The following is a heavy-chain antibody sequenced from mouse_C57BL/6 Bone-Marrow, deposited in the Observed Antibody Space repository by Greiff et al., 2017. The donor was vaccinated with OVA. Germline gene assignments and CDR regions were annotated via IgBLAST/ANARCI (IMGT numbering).Heavy chain of an antibody. CDR3: ATFYFYYAMDY. CDR2: ISYDGSN. D-gene: IGHD2-1*01. Sequence: EVQLQESGPGLVKPSQSLSLTCSVPGYSITSGYYWNWIRQFPGNKLEWMGYISYDGSNNYNPSLKNRISITRDTSKNQFFLKLNSVTTEDTATYYCATFYFYYAMDYWGQGTSVTVSS. J-gene: IGHJ4*01. V-gene: IGHV3-6*01. CDR1: GYSITSGYY.